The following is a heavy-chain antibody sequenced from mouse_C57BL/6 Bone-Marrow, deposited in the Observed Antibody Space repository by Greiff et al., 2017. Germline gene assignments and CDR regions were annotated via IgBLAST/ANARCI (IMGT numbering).Heavy chain of an antibody. J-gene: IGHJ3*01. V-gene: IGHV1-9*01. CDR1: GYTFTGYW. Sequence: QVQLQQSGAELLKPGASVKLSCKATGYTFTGYWIEWVKQRPGHGLEWIGELLPGSGSTNYNEKFKGKATFTADTSSNTAYMQLSSQTTADSAIYYCASEGGYYGSSWPYWGQGTLVTVSA. D-gene: IGHD1-1*01. CDR2: LLPGSGST. CDR3: ASEGGYYGSSWPY.